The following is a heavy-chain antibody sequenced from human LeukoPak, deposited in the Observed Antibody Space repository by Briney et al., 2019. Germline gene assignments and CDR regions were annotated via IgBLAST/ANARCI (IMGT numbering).Heavy chain of an antibody. J-gene: IGHJ4*02. Sequence: ASVKVSCKASGYTFTSYGISWVRQAPGQGLEWMGWISAYNGNTNYAQKLQGRVTMTTDKSTSTAYMELSSLRSEDTAVYYCATLGNYDILTGRNWGQGTLVTVSS. CDR3: ATLGNYDILTGRN. V-gene: IGHV1-18*01. CDR2: ISAYNGNT. CDR1: GYTFTSYG. D-gene: IGHD3-9*01.